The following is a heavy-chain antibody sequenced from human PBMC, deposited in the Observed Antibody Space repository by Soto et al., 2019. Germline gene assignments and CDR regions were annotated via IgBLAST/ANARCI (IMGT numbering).Heavy chain of an antibody. CDR1: GYTFTGYY. CDR3: ARDAQTTSPPHSYYYGMDV. V-gene: IGHV1-2*04. D-gene: IGHD4-4*01. Sequence: QVQLVQSGAEVKKPGASVKVSCKASGYTFTGYYMHWARQAPGQGLEWMGWINPNSGGTNYAQKFQGWVTMTRDTSISTSYMELRRLRPDDTAVYYCARDAQTTSPPHSYYYGMDVWGHGTTVTVSS. J-gene: IGHJ6*02. CDR2: INPNSGGT.